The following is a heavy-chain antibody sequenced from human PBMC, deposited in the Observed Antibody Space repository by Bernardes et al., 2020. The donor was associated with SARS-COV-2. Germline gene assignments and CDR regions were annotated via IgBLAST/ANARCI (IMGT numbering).Heavy chain of an antibody. D-gene: IGHD7-27*01. V-gene: IGHV1-2*02. CDR2: INPQGGAP. J-gene: IGHJ5*02. Sequence: VKVSRKSSGYTFTAYHMHWVRQAPGQGLEWMGKINPQGGAPVYAQKFQGRVTITRDTSISTDYVEINNLRSDDTAVYYCARMANWGFKAHESWGQGTLVTVSS. CDR3: ARMANWGFKAHES. CDR1: GYTFTAYH.